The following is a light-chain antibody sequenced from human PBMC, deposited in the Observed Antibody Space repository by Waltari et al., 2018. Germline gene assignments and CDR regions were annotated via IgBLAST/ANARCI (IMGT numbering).Light chain of an antibody. V-gene: IGLV2-14*01. CDR3: SSYTSSSLWV. CDR1: SSDVGGYNY. CDR2: EVS. Sequence: QSALTQPASVSGSPGQSITISCTGTSSDVGGYNYVSWYQQHPGKAPKLMIYEVSNRPSGVSNRFSGSKSGNTASLTISGLLAEDEADYYCSSYTSSSLWVFGTGTKVTVL. J-gene: IGLJ1*01.